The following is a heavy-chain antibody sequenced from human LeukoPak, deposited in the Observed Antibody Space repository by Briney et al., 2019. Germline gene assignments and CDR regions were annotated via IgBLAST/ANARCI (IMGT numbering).Heavy chain of an antibody. Sequence: ASVKVSCKASGYTFSSYGISWVRQAPGQGLEWMGWISAYNGNTNYAQKLQGRVTMTTDTSTSTAYMELRSLRSDDTAVYYCARDITIFGVVTIGWFDPWGQGTLVTVSS. J-gene: IGHJ5*02. CDR3: ARDITIFGVVTIGWFDP. V-gene: IGHV1-18*01. D-gene: IGHD3-3*01. CDR2: ISAYNGNT. CDR1: GYTFSSYG.